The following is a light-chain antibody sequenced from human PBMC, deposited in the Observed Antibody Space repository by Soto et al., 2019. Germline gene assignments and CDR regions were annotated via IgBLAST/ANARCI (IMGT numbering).Light chain of an antibody. V-gene: IGKV1-33*01. CDR1: QDISNY. CDR3: QQYDNPKT. J-gene: IGKJ2*01. Sequence: DIQMTQSPSSLSASVGDRVTITCQASQDISNYLNWYQQKPGKVPKLLMYDASNLETVVPSRFSGSGSGTDFTFTISSLQPEDIATYYYQQYDNPKTFGQGTKLEIK. CDR2: DAS.